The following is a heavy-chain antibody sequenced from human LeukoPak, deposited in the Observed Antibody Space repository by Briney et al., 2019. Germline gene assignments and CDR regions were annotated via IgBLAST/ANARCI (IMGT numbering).Heavy chain of an antibody. Sequence: GASVKVSCKASGVTFNDYALNWVRQAPGQGLEWMGGYIPILGTANSTQKFRDRVTITADISTNTAYMELSSLRSEDTAVYFCAGIPVFGVVLHQEPVWGKGTTVTVSS. J-gene: IGHJ6*04. CDR1: GVTFNDYA. V-gene: IGHV1-69*10. CDR2: YIPILGTA. CDR3: AGIPVFGVVLHQEPV. D-gene: IGHD3-3*01.